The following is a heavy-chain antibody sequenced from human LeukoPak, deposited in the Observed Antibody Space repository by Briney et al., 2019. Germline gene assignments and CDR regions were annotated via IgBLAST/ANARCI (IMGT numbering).Heavy chain of an antibody. J-gene: IGHJ4*02. Sequence: PGGSLKLSCAASGFTFCGSAMHWVRQASGKGLEWVGRIRSKANSYATAYAASVKGRFTISRDDSKNTAYLQMNSLKTEDTAVYYCTRLPPYCSSTSCYFWGQGTLVTVSS. V-gene: IGHV3-73*01. CDR2: IRSKANSYAT. CDR1: GFTFCGSA. CDR3: TRLPPYCSSTSCYF. D-gene: IGHD2-2*01.